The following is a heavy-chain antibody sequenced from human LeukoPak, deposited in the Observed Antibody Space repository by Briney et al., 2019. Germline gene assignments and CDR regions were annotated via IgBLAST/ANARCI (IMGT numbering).Heavy chain of an antibody. D-gene: IGHD6-6*01. V-gene: IGHV3-23*01. Sequence: GGSLRLSCAASGVTFGNYGMNWVRQAPGKGLEWVSAISDSGSDTYYADSVKGRFAISRDNSKNTLYLQMNSLRAEDTAVYYCAKRVPYSSSSVYFDYWGQGTLVIVSS. CDR2: ISDSGSDT. CDR3: AKRVPYSSSSVYFDY. CDR1: GVTFGNYG. J-gene: IGHJ4*02.